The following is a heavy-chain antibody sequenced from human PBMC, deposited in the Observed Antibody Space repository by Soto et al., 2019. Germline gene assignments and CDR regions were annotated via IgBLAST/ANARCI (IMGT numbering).Heavy chain of an antibody. D-gene: IGHD3-10*01. CDR2: IIPIFGTA. V-gene: IGHV1-69*06. CDR3: ARSHGSGSYDTFYYYYYGMDV. CDR1: GGTFSSYA. J-gene: IGHJ6*02. Sequence: ASVKVSCKASGGTFSSYAISWVRQAPGQGLEWMGGIIPIFGTANYAQKFQGRVTITADKSTSTAYMELSSLRSEDTAVYYCARSHGSGSYDTFYYYYYGMDVWGQGTTVTVYS.